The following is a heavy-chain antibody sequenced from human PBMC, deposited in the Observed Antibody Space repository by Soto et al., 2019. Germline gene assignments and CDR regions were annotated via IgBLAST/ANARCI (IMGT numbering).Heavy chain of an antibody. J-gene: IGHJ4*02. Sequence: EVQLLESGGGLVQPGGSLRLSCAASGFTFSSYAMSWVRQAPGKGLEWVSAISGSGGSTYYADSVKGRFTISRDNSKNTLYLQMNSLRAEDTAVYYCEKDPGITGTTRYFDYWVQGTLVTVSS. V-gene: IGHV3-23*01. CDR2: ISGSGGST. CDR3: EKDPGITGTTRYFDY. D-gene: IGHD1-20*01. CDR1: GFTFSSYA.